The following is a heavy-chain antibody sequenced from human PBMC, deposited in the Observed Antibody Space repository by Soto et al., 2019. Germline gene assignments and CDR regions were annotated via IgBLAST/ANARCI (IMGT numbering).Heavy chain of an antibody. Sequence: SGTLSLTCTVSGGSISSSSYYWGWIRQPPGKGLEWIGSIYYSGSTYYNPSLKSRVTISVDTSKNQFSLKLSSVTAADTAVYYCARHPRSTGRPHYWGQGTLVTVS. J-gene: IGHJ4*02. CDR1: GGSISSSSYY. V-gene: IGHV4-39*01. D-gene: IGHD3-9*01. CDR2: IYYSGST. CDR3: ARHPRSTGRPHY.